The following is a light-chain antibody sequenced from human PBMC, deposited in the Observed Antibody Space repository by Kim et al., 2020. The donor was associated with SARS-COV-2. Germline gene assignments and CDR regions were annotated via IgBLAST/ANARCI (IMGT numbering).Light chain of an antibody. J-gene: IGLJ2*01. CDR2: DND. CDR3: ETWDDSLSAGV. CDR1: SSNIVNNY. Sequence: GQKVTICCSGSSSNIVNNYVSWYQHLPGTAPKLLIYDNDKRPSVIPDRFSGSKSGTSATLAITGLQTGDEADYYCETWDDSLSAGVFGGGTQLTVL. V-gene: IGLV1-51*01.